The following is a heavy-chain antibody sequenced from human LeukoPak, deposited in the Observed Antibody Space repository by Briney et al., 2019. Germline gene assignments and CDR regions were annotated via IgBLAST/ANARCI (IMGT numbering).Heavy chain of an antibody. Sequence: GGSLRLSCAASGFTFSSYAMSWVRQAPGKGLEWVSAISGSGGSTYYADSVKGQFTISRDNSKNTLYLQMNSLRAEDTAVYYCAKVDSITMVRGVIYSFFDYWGQGTLVTVSS. CDR2: ISGSGGST. J-gene: IGHJ4*02. D-gene: IGHD3-10*01. CDR3: AKVDSITMVRGVIYSFFDY. V-gene: IGHV3-23*01. CDR1: GFTFSSYA.